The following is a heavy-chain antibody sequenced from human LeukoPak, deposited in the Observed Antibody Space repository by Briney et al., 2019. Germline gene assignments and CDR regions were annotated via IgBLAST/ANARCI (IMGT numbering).Heavy chain of an antibody. Sequence: PGGSLRLPCAASGFTVSSNYMSWVRQAPGKGLEWVSVMYSDGSAYYADSVKGRFTISRDNSKNRLFLQMNSLRAEDTAVYFCARTIAMTGIDYFDQWGQGTLVTVS. CDR2: MYSDGSA. V-gene: IGHV3-53*01. CDR3: ARTIAMTGIDYFDQ. J-gene: IGHJ4*02. CDR1: GFTVSSNY. D-gene: IGHD6-19*01.